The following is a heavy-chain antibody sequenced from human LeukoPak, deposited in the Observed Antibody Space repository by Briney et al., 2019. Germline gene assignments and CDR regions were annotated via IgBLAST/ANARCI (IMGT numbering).Heavy chain of an antibody. CDR3: ATLYGGSTDY. CDR2: IKPDGSSM. D-gene: IGHD5-12*01. V-gene: IGHV3-74*01. J-gene: IGHJ4*02. CDR1: GFTFSSNW. Sequence: GGSLRLSCAASGFTFSSNWMNWVRQAPGKGLVWVSRIKPDGSSMSYADSVQGRFTISRDNAKNTLYLQMNSLRAEDTAVYYCATLYGGSTDYWGQGTLVTVSS.